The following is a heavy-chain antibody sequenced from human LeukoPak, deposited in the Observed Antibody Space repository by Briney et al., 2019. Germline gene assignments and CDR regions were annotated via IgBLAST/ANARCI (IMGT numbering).Heavy chain of an antibody. Sequence: SETLSLTCTVSGGSISSTDYYWGWIRQPPGRGLEWIGSIYYNGSTYYNPALKSRVAISVDTSRNQFSLTLSSVPAAATAVYYCARQEVEMAAPIDFWGQGSLVTVSS. D-gene: IGHD5-24*01. J-gene: IGHJ4*02. V-gene: IGHV4-39*01. CDR3: ARQEVEMAAPIDF. CDR1: GGSISSTDYY. CDR2: IYYNGST.